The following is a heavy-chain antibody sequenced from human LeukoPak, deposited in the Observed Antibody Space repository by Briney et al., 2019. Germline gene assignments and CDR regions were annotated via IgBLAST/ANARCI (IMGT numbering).Heavy chain of an antibody. V-gene: IGHV3-15*01. CDR3: TTYVGAYSNWGDYYYYYMDV. D-gene: IGHD4-11*01. CDR2: IKSKTDGGTT. J-gene: IGHJ6*03. CDR1: GFTFSNAG. Sequence: SGGSLRLSCAASGFTFSNAGMSWVRQAPGKGLEWVGRIKSKTDGGTTDYAAPVKGRFTISREDSKNTLYLQMNSLKTENTAVYYCTTYVGAYSNWGDYYYYYMDVWGKGTTVTVSS.